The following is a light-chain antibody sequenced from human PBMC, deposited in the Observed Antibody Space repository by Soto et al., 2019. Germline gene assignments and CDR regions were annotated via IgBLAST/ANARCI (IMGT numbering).Light chain of an antibody. CDR2: GAS. CDR3: QQYNNWPLT. CDR1: QSISSN. J-gene: IGKJ4*01. Sequence: ETLMTQTPPTLSLSHGERATLSCRASQSISSNLAWYQQKPGQAPRLLIYGASTRATGIPARFTGSGSGTEFTLTISSLQSEDFAVYYCQQYNNWPLTVGGGGKVDI. V-gene: IGKV3-15*01.